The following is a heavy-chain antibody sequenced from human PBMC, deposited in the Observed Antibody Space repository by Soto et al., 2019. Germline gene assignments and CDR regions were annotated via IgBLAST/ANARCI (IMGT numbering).Heavy chain of an antibody. CDR3: AHRILRTVFGLVTTTAIYFDF. J-gene: IGHJ4*02. V-gene: IGHV2-5*02. Sequence: QITLNESGPTVVKPAETLTLTCTFSGFSLTTSGVGVGWIRQSPGKAPEWLALIYWDDDKRYSAYLKSSLTITKDTSKNHVVLTMASVDPSDTATYSCAHRILRTVFGLVTTTAIYFDFWGQGTPVVVSS. CDR2: IYWDDDK. CDR1: GFSLTTSGVG. D-gene: IGHD3-3*01.